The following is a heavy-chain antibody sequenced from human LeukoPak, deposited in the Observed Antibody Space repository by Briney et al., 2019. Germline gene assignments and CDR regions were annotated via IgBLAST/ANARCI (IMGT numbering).Heavy chain of an antibody. D-gene: IGHD2-15*01. Sequence: PSETLSLTCTVSGGSISSYYWSWIRQPPGKGLEWIGHIYCSGSSNYNPSLQSRVTISVDTSKNQFSLKLSSVTAAGTAVYYCARRGYCSGGTCYCFDYWGQGTLVTVSS. CDR1: GGSISSYY. V-gene: IGHV4-59*08. J-gene: IGHJ4*02. CDR2: IYCSGSS. CDR3: ARRGYCSGGTCYCFDY.